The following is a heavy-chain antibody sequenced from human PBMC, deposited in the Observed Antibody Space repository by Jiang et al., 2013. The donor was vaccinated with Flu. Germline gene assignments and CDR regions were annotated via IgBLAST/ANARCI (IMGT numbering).Heavy chain of an antibody. J-gene: IGHJ4*02. D-gene: IGHD3-10*01. CDR3: ARDPLGGVITGGSYFDY. Sequence: SGAEVKKPGASVKVSCKASGYTFTSYYMHWVRQAPGQGLEWMGIINPSGGSTSYAQKFQGRVTMTRDTSTSTVYMELSSLRSEDTAVYYCARDPLGGVITGGSYFDYWGQGTLVTVSS. CDR2: INPSGGST. V-gene: IGHV1-46*03. CDR1: GYTFTSYY.